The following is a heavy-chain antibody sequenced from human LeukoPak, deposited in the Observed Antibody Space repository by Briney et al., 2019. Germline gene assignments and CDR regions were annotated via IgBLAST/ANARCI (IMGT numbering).Heavy chain of an antibody. CDR2: IRYDGSNK. CDR3: VKVVSSSSNYYYYMDV. D-gene: IGHD6-6*01. V-gene: IGHV3-30*02. J-gene: IGHJ6*03. CDR1: GFTFSSYG. Sequence: GGSRRLSWAASGFTFSSYGMDWVRQAPGKGLGWVAFIRYDGSNKYYADSVKGRFTISRDNSKNTLYLQMNSLRAEDTAVYYCVKVVSSSSNYYYYMDVWGKGTTVTVSS.